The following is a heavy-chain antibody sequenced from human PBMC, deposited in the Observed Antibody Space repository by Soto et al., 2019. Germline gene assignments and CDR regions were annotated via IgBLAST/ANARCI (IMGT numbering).Heavy chain of an antibody. J-gene: IGHJ6*02. CDR1: GYTFTGYY. Sequence: ASVKVSCKACGYTFTGYYMHWVRQAPGQGLEWMGWINPNSGGTNYAQKFQGRVTMTRDTSISTAYMELSRLRSDDTAVYYCAETSIAARVGYYYYYGMDVWGQGTTVTVSS. D-gene: IGHD6-6*01. CDR2: INPNSGGT. CDR3: AETSIAARVGYYYYYGMDV. V-gene: IGHV1-2*02.